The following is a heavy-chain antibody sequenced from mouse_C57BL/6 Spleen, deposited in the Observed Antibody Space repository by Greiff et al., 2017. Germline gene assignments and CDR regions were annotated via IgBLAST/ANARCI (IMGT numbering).Heavy chain of an antibody. CDR3: ARSWRNYDYFDY. CDR1: GYAFSSSW. CDR2: IYPGDGDT. J-gene: IGHJ2*01. Sequence: QVQLKESGPELVKPGASVKISCKASGYAFSSSWLNWVKQRPGKGLEWIGRIYPGDGDTNYNGKFKGKATLTADKSSSTAYMQLSSLTSDDSAVYFCARSWRNYDYFDYWGQGTTLTVSS. V-gene: IGHV1-82*01. D-gene: IGHD2-1*01.